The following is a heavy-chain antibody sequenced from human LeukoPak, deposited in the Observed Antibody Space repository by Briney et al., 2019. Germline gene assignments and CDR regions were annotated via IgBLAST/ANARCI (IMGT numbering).Heavy chain of an antibody. CDR2: ISSSGSTI. V-gene: IGHV3-48*03. J-gene: IGHJ6*04. CDR3: ARGQYSSGWYEEDDYYYGMDV. D-gene: IGHD6-19*01. Sequence: PGGSLRLSCAASGFTFSSYEMNWVRQAPGKGLEWVSYISSSGSTIYYADSVKGRLPFSRDNAKNSLYLQMNSLRAEDTAVYYCARGQYSSGWYEEDDYYYGMDVWGKGTTVTVSS. CDR1: GFTFSSYE.